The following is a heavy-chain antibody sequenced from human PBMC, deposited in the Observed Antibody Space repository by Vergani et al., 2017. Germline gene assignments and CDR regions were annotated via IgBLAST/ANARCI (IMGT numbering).Heavy chain of an antibody. CDR2: IYTSGST. CDR1: GGSISSGSYY. D-gene: IGHD4-17*01. V-gene: IGHV4-61*02. J-gene: IGHJ6*02. CDR3: ARAGGDYVDYYYGMDV. Sequence: QVQLQESGPGLVKPSQTLSLTCTVSGGSISSGSYYWSWIRQPAGKGLEWIGRIYTSGSTNYNPSLKSRVTISVDTSKNQFSLKLSSVADADTAVYYCARAGGDYVDYYYGMDVWGQGTTVTVSS.